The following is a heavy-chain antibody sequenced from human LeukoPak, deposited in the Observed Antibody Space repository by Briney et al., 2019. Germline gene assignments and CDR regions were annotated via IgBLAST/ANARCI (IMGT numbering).Heavy chain of an antibody. Sequence: PGGSLRLSCAASGFTCSSYAMHWVRQAPGKGREWVAVISYDGSNKYYADSVKGRFTISRDNSKNTLYLQMNSLRAEDTAVYYCARDPASAGWFDPWGQGTLVTVSS. V-gene: IGHV3-30-3*01. J-gene: IGHJ5*02. CDR1: GFTCSSYA. CDR3: ARDPASAGWFDP. CDR2: ISYDGSNK.